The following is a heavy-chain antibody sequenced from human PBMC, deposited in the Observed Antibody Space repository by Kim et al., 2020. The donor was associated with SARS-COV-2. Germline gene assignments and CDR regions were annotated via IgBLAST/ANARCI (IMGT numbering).Heavy chain of an antibody. CDR2: FFYSGST. D-gene: IGHD5-18*01. CDR1: GGSISSGDYY. V-gene: IGHV4-31*03. J-gene: IGHJ4*02. Sequence: SETLSLTCIVSGGSISSGDYYWGWIRQHPGKGLEWIGDFFYSGSTYYNPSLKSRSTISVDTSKNQFSLKLASVIAADTAVYFCARDQGYNYGAFDSWGQGTLVTVSS. CDR3: ARDQGYNYGAFDS.